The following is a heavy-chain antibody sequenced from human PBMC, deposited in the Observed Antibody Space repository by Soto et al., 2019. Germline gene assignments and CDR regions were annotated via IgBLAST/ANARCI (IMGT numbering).Heavy chain of an antibody. D-gene: IGHD1-26*01. V-gene: IGHV3-23*01. CDR1: GFTFSRYA. CDR2: ISGSGGST. Sequence: GGSLRLSCAASGFTFSRYAMSWVRQAPGKGLEWVSVISGSGGSTYYADSVKGRFTISRDNSKNTLYLQMNSLRAEDTAVYYCARVWGGSYLWYYFDYWGQGTLVTSPQ. J-gene: IGHJ4*02. CDR3: ARVWGGSYLWYYFDY.